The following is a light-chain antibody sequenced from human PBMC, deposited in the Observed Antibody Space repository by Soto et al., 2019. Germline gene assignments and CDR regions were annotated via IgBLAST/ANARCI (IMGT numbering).Light chain of an antibody. J-gene: IGLJ2*01. V-gene: IGLV2-14*01. Sequence: QSALTQPASVSGSPGQSITISCTGTSSDVGGYNYVSWYQQHPGKAPKLIIYDVGNRPSGVSNRFSASKSGDTASLTISGLQAEDEAEYYCSSYTSTNTRVVFGGGTKVTVL. CDR2: DVG. CDR1: SSDVGGYNY. CDR3: SSYTSTNTRVV.